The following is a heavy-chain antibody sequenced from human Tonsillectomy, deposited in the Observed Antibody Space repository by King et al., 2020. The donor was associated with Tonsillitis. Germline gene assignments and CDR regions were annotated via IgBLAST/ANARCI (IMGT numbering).Heavy chain of an antibody. D-gene: IGHD5-18*01. V-gene: IGHV4-59*01. CDR1: GGSISSYY. J-gene: IGHJ2*01. Sequence: VQLQESGPGLVKPSETLSLTCTVSGGSISSYYWNWIRQPPGKGLEWIGFIHYSGSTNYNPSLKSRVTISVDTSQNQFSLKLTSVTAADTAVYYCARVGYPYWYFDLWGRGTLVTVSS. CDR2: IHYSGST. CDR3: ARVGYPYWYFDL.